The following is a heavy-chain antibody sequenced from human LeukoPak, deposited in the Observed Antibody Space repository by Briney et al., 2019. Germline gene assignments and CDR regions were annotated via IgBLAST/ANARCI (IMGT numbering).Heavy chain of an antibody. CDR2: IGISDDT. CDR3: ARGGIQVSGIDEIDY. V-gene: IGHV3-13*01. Sequence: GGSLRLSCAASGFTLRSYDMHWVRQVTGKGLEWVSAIGISDDTYYQGSVRGRFTISRENAKNSLYLQMNSLTAGDTAVYYCARGGIQVSGIDEIDYWGQGTLVTVSS. J-gene: IGHJ4*02. D-gene: IGHD6-19*01. CDR1: GFTLRSYD.